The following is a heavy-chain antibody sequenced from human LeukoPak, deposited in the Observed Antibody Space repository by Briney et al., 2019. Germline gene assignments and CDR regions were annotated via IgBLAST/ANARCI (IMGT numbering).Heavy chain of an antibody. CDR2: IIPIFCTA. Sequence: GASGKVSCKASGGTFSSYAISWVRQAPGPGLEWMGGIIPIFCTANYAQKFQGRVTITTDESTSQAYMELSSLRSEDTAVYYCVVAPDEIVGATAGYSGQGTLVTVSS. V-gene: IGHV1-69*05. D-gene: IGHD1-26*01. J-gene: IGHJ4*02. CDR3: VVAPDEIVGATAGY. CDR1: GGTFSSYA.